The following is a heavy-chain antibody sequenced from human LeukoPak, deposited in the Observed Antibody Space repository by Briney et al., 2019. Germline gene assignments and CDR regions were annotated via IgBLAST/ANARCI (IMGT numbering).Heavy chain of an antibody. Sequence: GGSLRLSCAASGFTFDDYAMHWVRQAPGKGLEWVSGISWNSGSIGYADSVKGRFTISRDNAKNTLYLQMSTLRPEDTGMCFCVRDPQDVYDTTYLDYWGPGTLVTV. D-gene: IGHD3-22*01. CDR1: GFTFDDYA. CDR3: VRDPQDVYDTTYLDY. J-gene: IGHJ4*02. CDR2: ISWNSGSI. V-gene: IGHV3-9*01.